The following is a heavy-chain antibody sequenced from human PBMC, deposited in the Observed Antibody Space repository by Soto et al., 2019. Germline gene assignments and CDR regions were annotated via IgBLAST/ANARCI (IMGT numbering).Heavy chain of an antibody. Sequence: GGSLRLSCAASGFVFSDFQFNWVRQAPGGGLEWLSSITGTSAFTEYAESIEGRFTISRDNPNKLLFLHMDNLRPEDTAVYYCARDNLAFQGAFDLWRQGTLVTVSS. CDR3: ARDNLAFQGAFDL. J-gene: IGHJ4*02. CDR2: ITGTSAFT. CDR1: GFVFSDFQ. V-gene: IGHV3-21*01. D-gene: IGHD3-16*01.